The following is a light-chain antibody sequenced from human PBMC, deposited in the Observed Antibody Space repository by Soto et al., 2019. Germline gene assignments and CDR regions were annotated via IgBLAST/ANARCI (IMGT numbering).Light chain of an antibody. CDR3: QQYNTWPPT. Sequence: IVMTQSPSTLSVSPGERATLSCRASQSVSSNLAWYQQKPGQAPRLLIYGASTRATGIPARFSGSESGTEFTLTISSLQSEDFAVYACQQYNTWPPTFGQGTKVDIK. CDR1: QSVSSN. J-gene: IGKJ1*01. V-gene: IGKV3-15*01. CDR2: GAS.